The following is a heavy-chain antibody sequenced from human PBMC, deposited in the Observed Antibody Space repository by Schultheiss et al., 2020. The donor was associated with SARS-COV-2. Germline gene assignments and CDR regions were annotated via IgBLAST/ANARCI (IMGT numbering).Heavy chain of an antibody. CDR1: GGSISSYY. V-gene: IGHV4-59*12. CDR3: AREADYGDYDWFDP. J-gene: IGHJ5*02. Sequence: SETLSLTCTVSGGSISSYYWSWIRQPPGKGLEWIGEIYHSGSTYYNPSLKSRVTISLHTSKNQFSLKLSSVTAADTAIYYCAREADYGDYDWFDPWGQGIRVTVSS. CDR2: IYHSGST. D-gene: IGHD4-17*01.